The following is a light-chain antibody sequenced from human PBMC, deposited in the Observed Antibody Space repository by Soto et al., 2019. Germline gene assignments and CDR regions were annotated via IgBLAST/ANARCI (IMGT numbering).Light chain of an antibody. J-gene: IGKJ1*01. CDR3: QQYGSSGT. CDR2: GAS. CDR1: QSVSNNY. Sequence: EIMLTQSPGTLSLSPGEGATLSCRASQSVSNNYLAWYQQKPGQAPRLLIYGASNRATGIPDRFSGSGSGTDFTLTISRLEPEDFAVYYCQQYGSSGTLGQGTKVDIK. V-gene: IGKV3-20*01.